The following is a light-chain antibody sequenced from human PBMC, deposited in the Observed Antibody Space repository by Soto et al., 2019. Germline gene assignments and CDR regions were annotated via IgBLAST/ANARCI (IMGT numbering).Light chain of an antibody. Sequence: QSVLTQPASVSGSPGQSITISCTGSSNDVGAFNYVSWYRHSPGEAPKVLIRGVSIRPSGVSIRFSASKSANTASLTISGLRSEDEADYYCAAWDDGLSGWVFGGGTKLTVL. CDR3: AAWDDGLSGWV. J-gene: IGLJ3*02. V-gene: IGLV2-14*03. CDR2: GVS. CDR1: SNDVGAFNY.